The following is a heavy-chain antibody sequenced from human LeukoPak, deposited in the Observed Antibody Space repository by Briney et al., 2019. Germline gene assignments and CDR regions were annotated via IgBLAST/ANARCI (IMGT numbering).Heavy chain of an antibody. V-gene: IGHV4-59*12. CDR1: GGSISSYY. CDR2: IYYSGST. J-gene: IGHJ4*02. Sequence: PSETLSLTCTVSGGSISSYYWSWIRQPPGKGLEWIGYIYYSGSTNYNPSLKSRVTISVDTSKNQFSLKLSSVTAADTAVYYCARGLIIRYYGSGSPLDYWGRGTLVTVSS. CDR3: ARGLIIRYYGSGSPLDY. D-gene: IGHD3-10*01.